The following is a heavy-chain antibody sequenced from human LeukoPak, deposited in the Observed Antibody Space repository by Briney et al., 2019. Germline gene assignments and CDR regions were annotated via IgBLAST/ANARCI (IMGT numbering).Heavy chain of an antibody. V-gene: IGHV4-39*01. CDR3: ARLWAVAGSRMDV. D-gene: IGHD6-19*01. CDR2: IYYSGST. Sequence: PSETLSLTCTVSGGSISSSSYYWGWIRQPPGKGLEWIGSIYYSGSTYYNPSLKSRVTISVDTSKNQFSLKLSSVTAADTAVYYCARLWAVAGSRMDVWGKGTTVTVSS. CDR1: GGSISSSSYY. J-gene: IGHJ6*03.